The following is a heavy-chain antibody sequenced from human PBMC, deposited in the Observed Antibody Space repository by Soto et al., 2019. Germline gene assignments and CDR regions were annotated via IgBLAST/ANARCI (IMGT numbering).Heavy chain of an antibody. Sequence: GGSLRLSCAASGYTFTCYYMHWVRQAPGQGLEWMGWINPNSGGTNYAQKFQGRVTMTRDTSISTAYMELSRLRSDDTAVYYCARGPPWSSGSLDYWGQGTLVTVSS. V-gene: IGHV1-2*02. CDR2: INPNSGGT. J-gene: IGHJ4*02. CDR1: GYTFTCYY. D-gene: IGHD6-19*01. CDR3: ARGPPWSSGSLDY.